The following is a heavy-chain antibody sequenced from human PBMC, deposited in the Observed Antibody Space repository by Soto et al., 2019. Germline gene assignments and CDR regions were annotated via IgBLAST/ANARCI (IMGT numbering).Heavy chain of an antibody. CDR2: INPNNGGI. Sequence: QVHLVQSGAEVRKPGASVKVSCKASGYSFTGNSMHWVRQAPGQGLEWMGWINPNNGGINYAQKFRGRVTMNRDTSISPAYMDLSRLRSDDTAVYYGVMQRGGVVYWGQGTLVTVSS. D-gene: IGHD6-25*01. J-gene: IGHJ4*02. CDR1: GYSFTGNS. V-gene: IGHV1-2*02. CDR3: VMQRGGVVY.